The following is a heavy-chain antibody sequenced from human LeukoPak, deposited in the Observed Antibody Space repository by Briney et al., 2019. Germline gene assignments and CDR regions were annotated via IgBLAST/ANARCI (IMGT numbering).Heavy chain of an antibody. CDR1: GGSISSSSYY. Sequence: SETLSLTCTVSGGSISSSSYYWGWIRQPPGKGLEVNGSIYYSGSTYYNPSLKSRVTISVDTSKNQFSLKLSSVTAADTAVYYCARRNAGVYYFDYWGQGTLVTVSS. CDR3: ARRNAGVYYFDY. CDR2: IYYSGST. J-gene: IGHJ4*02. V-gene: IGHV4-39*01.